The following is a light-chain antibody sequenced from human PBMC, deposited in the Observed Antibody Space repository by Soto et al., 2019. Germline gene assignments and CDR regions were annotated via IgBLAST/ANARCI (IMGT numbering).Light chain of an antibody. CDR3: SSYSSSTVRYV. J-gene: IGLJ1*01. Sequence: QSALTQPASVSGSPGQSITMSCTGTSSDVGSYDFVSWYQQHPGKAPKLLIYEVSNRPSGVSARFSGSKSDNTASLTISGVQAADEADYFCSSYSSSTVRYVFGSGTKLTVL. V-gene: IGLV2-14*01. CDR1: SSDVGSYDF. CDR2: EVS.